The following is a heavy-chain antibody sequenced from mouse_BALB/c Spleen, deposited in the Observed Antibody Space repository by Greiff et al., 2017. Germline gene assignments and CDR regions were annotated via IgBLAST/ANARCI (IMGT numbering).Heavy chain of an antibody. CDR2: ISYSGST. J-gene: IGHJ1*01. CDR3: ARYDYGYNWYFDV. D-gene: IGHD1-2*01. Sequence: EVQRVESGPSLVKPSQTLSLTCSVTGDSITSGYWNWIRKFPGNKLEYMGYISYSGSTYYNPSLKSRISITRDTSKNQYYLQLNSVTTEDTATYYCARYDYGYNWYFDVWGAGTTVTVSS. V-gene: IGHV3-8*02. CDR1: GDSITSGY.